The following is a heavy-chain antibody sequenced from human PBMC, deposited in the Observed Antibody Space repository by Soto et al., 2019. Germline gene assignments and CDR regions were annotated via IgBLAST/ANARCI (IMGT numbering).Heavy chain of an antibody. J-gene: IGHJ4*02. Sequence: QVQLVESGGGVVQPDRSLRLSCTASGFTFNTFEMHWVRQAPGKGLEWVAVISYDGSNKYYADSVKGRFTISRDNPKNTLYLQMNSLRAEDTAVYYCARDPNGSGSYYNDPPALFYFDYWGQGTLVTVSS. CDR2: ISYDGSNK. D-gene: IGHD3-10*01. CDR3: ARDPNGSGSYYNDPPALFYFDY. V-gene: IGHV3-30-3*01. CDR1: GFTFNTFE.